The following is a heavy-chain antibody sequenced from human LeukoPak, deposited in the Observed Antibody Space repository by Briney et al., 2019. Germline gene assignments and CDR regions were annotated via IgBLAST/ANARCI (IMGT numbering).Heavy chain of an antibody. J-gene: IGHJ4*02. CDR1: GGSISSGGYY. Sequence: PSETLSLTCTVSGGSISSGGYYWSWIRQPPGKGLEGIGYIYHSGSTYYNPSLKSRVTISEDRSKNQFSLKLSSVTAADTAVYYCARDGDGSYYTFDYWGQGTLVTVSS. CDR3: ARDGDGSYYTFDY. D-gene: IGHD1-26*01. CDR2: IYHSGST. V-gene: IGHV4-30-2*01.